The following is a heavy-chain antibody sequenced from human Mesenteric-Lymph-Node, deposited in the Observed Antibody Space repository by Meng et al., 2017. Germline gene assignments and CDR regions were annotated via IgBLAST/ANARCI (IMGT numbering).Heavy chain of an antibody. J-gene: IGHJ4*02. D-gene: IGHD6-13*01. CDR3: AKAGSSLFDY. Sequence: GESLKISCAASGFTFSSYAMSWVRQAPGKGLEWVSAISGSGGSTYYADSVKGRFTISRDNSKNTLYLQMNSLRAEDTAVYYCAKAGSSLFDYWGQGTLVTVSS. CDR2: ISGSGGST. CDR1: GFTFSSYA. V-gene: IGHV3-23*01.